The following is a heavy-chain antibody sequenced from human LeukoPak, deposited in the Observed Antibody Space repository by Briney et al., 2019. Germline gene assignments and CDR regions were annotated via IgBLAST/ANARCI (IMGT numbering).Heavy chain of an antibody. CDR3: ARGSSSGWYYFDH. CDR2: INPISGGT. CDR1: GYTFTGYY. D-gene: IGHD6-19*01. Sequence: ASVKVSCKASGYTFTGYYEHWVRQAPGQGLEWMGWINPISGGTNYAQNFQGRVTLTRDTSINTAYMEVGRLISDDTAVYYCARGSSSGWYYFDHWGQGTLVTVSS. V-gene: IGHV1-2*02. J-gene: IGHJ4*02.